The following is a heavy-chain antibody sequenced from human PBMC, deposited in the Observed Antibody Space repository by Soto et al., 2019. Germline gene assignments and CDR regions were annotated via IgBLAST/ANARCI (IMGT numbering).Heavy chain of an antibody. CDR3: AREVFDWLSKGSDAFDI. Sequence: SETLSLTCAVYGGSFSGYYWSWIRQPPGKGLEWIGEINHSGSTNYNPSLKSRVTISVDTSKNQFSLKLSSVTAADTAVYYCAREVFDWLSKGSDAFDIWGQGTMVTVSS. CDR2: INHSGST. V-gene: IGHV4-34*01. CDR1: GGSFSGYY. D-gene: IGHD3-9*01. J-gene: IGHJ3*02.